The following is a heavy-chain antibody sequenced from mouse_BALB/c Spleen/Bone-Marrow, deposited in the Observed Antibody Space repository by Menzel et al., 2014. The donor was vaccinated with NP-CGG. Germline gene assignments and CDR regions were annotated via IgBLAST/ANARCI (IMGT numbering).Heavy chain of an antibody. V-gene: IGHV1-26*01. CDR3: ARSGNYYFDY. CDR1: GYSFTGYY. J-gene: IGHJ2*01. Sequence: VQLQQSGPDLVKPGASVTISCKASGYSFTGYYMHWVKQSHGKSLEWIGRVNPNNGGTSYNQKFKGKAILTVDKSSSTAYMELRSLTSEDSAVYYCARSGNYYFDYWGQGPTLPVSS. CDR2: VNPNNGGT. D-gene: IGHD2-1*01.